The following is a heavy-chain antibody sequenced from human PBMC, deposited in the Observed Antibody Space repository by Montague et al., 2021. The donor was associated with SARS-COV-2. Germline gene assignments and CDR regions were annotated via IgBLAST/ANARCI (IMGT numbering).Heavy chain of an antibody. D-gene: IGHD1-1*01. V-gene: IGHV4-59*01. CDR3: ARHPPRYRYFYYLDV. J-gene: IGHJ6*03. Sequence: ETLSLTCTVSGGSISSYYWSWIRQPPGKGLEWIGYLYYSGSTNYNPSLKSRVTISVDTSKNQFSLRLNSVTAADTAVYYCARHPPRYRYFYYLDVWGKGTTVTVSS. CDR2: LYYSGST. CDR1: GGSISSYY.